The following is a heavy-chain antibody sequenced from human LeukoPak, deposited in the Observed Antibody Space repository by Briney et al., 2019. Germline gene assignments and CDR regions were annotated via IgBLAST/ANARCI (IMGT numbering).Heavy chain of an antibody. J-gene: IGHJ3*01. Sequence: PGGSLRLFCAVSGFSFGSYSMNWVRQAPGKGLEWVSSITSSGSYINYADSVKGRFTTSRDNAKNSLYLQMNSLRAEDTAVYYCARKGYYDSGTFDLWGQGTMVTVSS. CDR3: ARKGYYDSGTFDL. V-gene: IGHV3-21*01. CDR2: ITSSGSYI. CDR1: GFSFGSYS. D-gene: IGHD3-22*01.